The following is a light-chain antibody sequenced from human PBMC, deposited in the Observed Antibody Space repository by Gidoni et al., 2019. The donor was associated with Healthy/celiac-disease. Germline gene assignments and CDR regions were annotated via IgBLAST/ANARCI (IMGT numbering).Light chain of an antibody. CDR1: QSFSSY. J-gene: IGKJ1*01. CDR2: DAS. V-gene: IGKV3-11*01. Sequence: EIVLTQSPATLSLSPGERATLSCRASQSFSSYLAWYQQKPGQAPRLLIYDASNRATVIPARFSGIGSGTDFTLTISSLEPEDFAVYYCQQRSNWPWTFGQGTKVEIK. CDR3: QQRSNWPWT.